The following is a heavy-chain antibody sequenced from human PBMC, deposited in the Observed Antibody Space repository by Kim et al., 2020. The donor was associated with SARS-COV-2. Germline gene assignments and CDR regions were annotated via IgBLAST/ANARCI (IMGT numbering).Heavy chain of an antibody. CDR1: GDSVSSNSAA. D-gene: IGHD3-16*01. Sequence: SQTLSLTCAISGDSVSSNSAAWNWIRQSPSRGLEWLGRTYYKSKWYNDYAVSVKSRITINPDTSKNQFSLQLNSITPEDTAVYYCARALWSDYVWGSRPFDYWGQGTLVTVSS. V-gene: IGHV6-1*01. J-gene: IGHJ4*02. CDR2: TYYKSKWYN. CDR3: ARALWSDYVWGSRPFDY.